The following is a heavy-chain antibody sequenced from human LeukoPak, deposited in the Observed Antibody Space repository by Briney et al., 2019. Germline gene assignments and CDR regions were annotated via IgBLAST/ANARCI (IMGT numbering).Heavy chain of an antibody. CDR1: GFTVSSNY. Sequence: GGSLRLSCAASGFTVSSNYMSWVRQAPGKGLEWVSIIYSGGSTFYADSVKGRFTISRDNAKNSLYLQMNSLRAEDTALYYCAKGPSYYYDSSGYYGYFDYWGQGTLVTVSS. V-gene: IGHV3-53*05. D-gene: IGHD3-22*01. J-gene: IGHJ4*02. CDR3: AKGPSYYYDSSGYYGYFDY. CDR2: IYSGGST.